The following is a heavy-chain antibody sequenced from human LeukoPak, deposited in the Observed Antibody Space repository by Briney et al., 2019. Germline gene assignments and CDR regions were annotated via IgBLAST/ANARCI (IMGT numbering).Heavy chain of an antibody. CDR1: GGSISSYY. CDR2: IYYSGST. V-gene: IGHV4-59*01. D-gene: IGHD5-18*01. Sequence: PSETLSLTCTVSGGSISSYYWNWIRQPPGKGLEWIGYIYYSGSTNYSPSLKSRVTISVDTSKNHFSLKLSSVTAADTAVYYCARASKVGSYGYYFDYWGQGTLVTVSS. CDR3: ARASKVGSYGYYFDY. J-gene: IGHJ4*02.